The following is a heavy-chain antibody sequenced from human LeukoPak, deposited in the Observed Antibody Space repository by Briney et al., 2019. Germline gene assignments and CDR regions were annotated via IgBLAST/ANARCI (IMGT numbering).Heavy chain of an antibody. CDR2: IKQDGSEK. Sequence: GGSLRLSCAASGFTFISYWMSWVRQAPGKGLEWVANIKQDGSEKYYVDSVKGRFTISRDNAKNSLYLQMNSLRAEDTAVYYCARVHSGSYWPRDFDYWGQGTLVTVSS. CDR3: ARVHSGSYWPRDFDY. V-gene: IGHV3-7*01. J-gene: IGHJ4*02. D-gene: IGHD1-26*01. CDR1: GFTFISYW.